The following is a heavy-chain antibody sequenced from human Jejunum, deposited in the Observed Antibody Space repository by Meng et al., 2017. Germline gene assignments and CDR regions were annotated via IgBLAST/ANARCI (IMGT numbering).Heavy chain of an antibody. V-gene: IGHV4-4*02. Sequence: QVQLQESGPGLVKPSGTLSLTCTVSGVSTTAPFYWTWIRQAPGKGLEWIGEVWPSGATYYNPSLSSRITISIDTSNNQFPLEVAFLTAADTAVYYCARAIRERYFDSWGQGTLVTVSS. CDR3: ARAIRERYFDS. D-gene: IGHD1-14*01. CDR1: GVSTTAPFY. J-gene: IGHJ4*02. CDR2: VWPSGAT.